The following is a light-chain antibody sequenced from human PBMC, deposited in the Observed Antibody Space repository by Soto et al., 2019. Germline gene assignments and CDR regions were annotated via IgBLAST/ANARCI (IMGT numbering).Light chain of an antibody. V-gene: IGKV3-15*01. J-gene: IGKJ1*01. CDR3: QQYNKWPWT. Sequence: EIMMTQSPATLSVSPGGRATLSCRASQSISDTLAWYQQKPGQAPRLLIHGASTRATGFPARFSGSGSGTDFTLTISSLQSEDFAVYYCQQYNKWPWTFGQGTKVDIK. CDR1: QSISDT. CDR2: GAS.